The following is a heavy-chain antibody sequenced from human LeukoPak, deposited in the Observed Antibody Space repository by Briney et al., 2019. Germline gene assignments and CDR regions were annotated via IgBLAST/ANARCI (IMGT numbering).Heavy chain of an antibody. V-gene: IGHV4-59*01. CDR2: IYFSGST. CDR1: GGSITSYY. CDR3: ARGWGYFDS. Sequence: PSETLSLTCTVSGGSITSYYWSWIRQPPGKGLEWIGDIYFSGSTNYNPSLKSRVTISVDTSKTQFSLKLSSVTAADAAVYSCARGWGYFDSWGQGTLVTVSS. J-gene: IGHJ4*02. D-gene: IGHD7-27*01.